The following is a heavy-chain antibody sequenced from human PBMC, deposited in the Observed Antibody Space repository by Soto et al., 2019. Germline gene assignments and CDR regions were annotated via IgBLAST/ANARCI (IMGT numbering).Heavy chain of an antibody. J-gene: IGHJ4*02. CDR3: ARGATTFPGDFVDY. CDR2: VNHSGTT. D-gene: IGHD4-17*01. Sequence: QVQLQQWGAGLLKPSETLSLTCAVYGGSFSGYYWTWIRQSPEKGLEWIGEVNHSGTTYYNPSLKRRVSISLDPSKNQFSLKLRSVTAADTAVYYCARGATTFPGDFVDYWGQGTLVTVSS. V-gene: IGHV4-34*01. CDR1: GGSFSGYY.